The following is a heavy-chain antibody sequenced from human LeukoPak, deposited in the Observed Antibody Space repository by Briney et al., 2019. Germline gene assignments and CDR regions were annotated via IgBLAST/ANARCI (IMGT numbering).Heavy chain of an antibody. Sequence: SETLSLTCTVSGGSISSYYWSWIRQPPGKGLEWIGYIYYSGSTNYNPSLKSRVTISVDTSKNQFSLKLSSVTAADTAVYYCSRGRWSSGWFDYWGQGTLVTVSS. J-gene: IGHJ4*02. CDR1: GGSISSYY. D-gene: IGHD6-19*01. V-gene: IGHV4-59*01. CDR2: IYYSGST. CDR3: SRGRWSSGWFDY.